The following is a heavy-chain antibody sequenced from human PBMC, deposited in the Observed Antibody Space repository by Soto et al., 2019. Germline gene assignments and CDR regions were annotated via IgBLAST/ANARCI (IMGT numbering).Heavy chain of an antibody. J-gene: IGHJ4*02. CDR3: AIGRKSYDDLIPSY. V-gene: IGHV3-33*01. D-gene: IGHD3-3*01. CDR2: IWSYGSDT. Sequence: QVQLGESGGGVVQPGRSLRLSCPTSGFPFSNFAIHWVRQAPGKGLEWVAVIWSYGSDTYYADSVKGRFIISRDNSKNTLSLQRNNLRADDTAVYYCAIGRKSYDDLIPSYWGQGTLVTVSS. CDR1: GFPFSNFA.